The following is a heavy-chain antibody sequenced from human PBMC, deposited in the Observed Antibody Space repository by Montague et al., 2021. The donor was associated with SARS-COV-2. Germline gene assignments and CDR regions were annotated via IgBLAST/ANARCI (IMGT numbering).Heavy chain of an antibody. Sequence: SETLSLTCTVSGDSVSRGSSYWSWIRQPPGKGLEWIGYIYYTGSRKYNSSLKSRLTISVDTSKNQFSLKLSSVTAADTAVYYCARHARGEGYTSWFDPRGQGTLVSVSS. CDR2: IYYTGSR. V-gene: IGHV4-61*01. CDR3: ARHARGEGYTSWFDP. CDR1: GDSVSRGSSY. D-gene: IGHD5-24*01. J-gene: IGHJ5*02.